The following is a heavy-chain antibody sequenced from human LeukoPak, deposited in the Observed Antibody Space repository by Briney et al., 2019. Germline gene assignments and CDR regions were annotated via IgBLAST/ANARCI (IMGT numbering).Heavy chain of an antibody. V-gene: IGHV4-34*01. Sequence: SETLSLTCAVYGGSFSGYYWSWIRQPPGKGLEWIGEINHSGSTNYNPSLKSRVTISVDTSKNQFSLKLSSVTAADTAVYYCARALIVVVPAAGTGWFDPWGQGTLVTVSS. CDR3: ARALIVVVPAAGTGWFDP. D-gene: IGHD2-2*01. J-gene: IGHJ5*02. CDR1: GGSFSGYY. CDR2: INHSGST.